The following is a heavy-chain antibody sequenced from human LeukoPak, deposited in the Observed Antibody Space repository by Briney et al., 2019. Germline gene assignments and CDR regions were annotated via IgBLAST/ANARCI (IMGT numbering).Heavy chain of an antibody. D-gene: IGHD5-12*01. CDR1: GGSISSYY. CDR3: ARVSGGIALNPPIVATIKHYYYYMDV. V-gene: IGHV4-59*01. CDR2: IYYSGST. Sequence: PSETLSLACTVSGGSISSYYWSWIRQPPGKGLEWIGYIYYSGSTNYSPSLKSRVTISVDTSKNQFSLKLSSVTAADTAVYYCARVSGGIALNPPIVATIKHYYYYMDVWGKGTTVTVSS. J-gene: IGHJ6*03.